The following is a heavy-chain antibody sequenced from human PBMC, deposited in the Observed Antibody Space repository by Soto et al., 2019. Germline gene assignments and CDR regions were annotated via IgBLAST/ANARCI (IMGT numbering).Heavy chain of an antibody. J-gene: IGHJ4*02. V-gene: IGHV1-69*13. CDR3: ARDPRYCSGGSCYGSELYFDY. Sequence: SVKVSCKASGGTFSSYAISWVRQAPGQGLEWMGGIIPIFGTANYAQKFQGRVTITADESTSTAYMELSSLRSEDTAVYYCARDPRYCSGGSCYGSELYFDYWGQGTLVTVSS. CDR2: IIPIFGTA. D-gene: IGHD2-15*01. CDR1: GGTFSSYA.